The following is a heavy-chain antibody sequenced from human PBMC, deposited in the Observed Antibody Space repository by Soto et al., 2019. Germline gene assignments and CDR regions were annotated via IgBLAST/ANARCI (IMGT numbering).Heavy chain of an antibody. D-gene: IGHD3-3*01. Sequence: QVQLVESGGGVVQPGRSLRLSCAASGFTFSSYGMHWVRQAPGKGLEWVAVISYDGSNKYYADSVKGRFTISRDNSKNTLYLQMNSLRDEDTAVYYCAKDNYDFWSGLAFYYFDYWGQGTLVTVSS. CDR2: ISYDGSNK. CDR1: GFTFSSYG. J-gene: IGHJ4*02. V-gene: IGHV3-30*18. CDR3: AKDNYDFWSGLAFYYFDY.